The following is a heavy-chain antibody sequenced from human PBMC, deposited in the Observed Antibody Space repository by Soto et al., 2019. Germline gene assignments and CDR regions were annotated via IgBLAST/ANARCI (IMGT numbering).Heavy chain of an antibody. V-gene: IGHV3-72*01. J-gene: IGHJ4*02. CDR2: TRNKANSYTT. Sequence: EVQLVESGGGLVQPGGSLRLSCAASGFTFSDHYMDWVRQAPGKGLEWVGRTRNKANSYTTEYAASVKGRFTISRDDSKNSLYLQMNSLKTEDTAVYYCARNRGSYFDYWGQGTLFTVSS. CDR1: GFTFSDHY. D-gene: IGHD1-26*01. CDR3: ARNRGSYFDY.